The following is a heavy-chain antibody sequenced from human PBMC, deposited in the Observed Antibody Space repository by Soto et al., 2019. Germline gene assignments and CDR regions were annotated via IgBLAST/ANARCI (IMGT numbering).Heavy chain of an antibody. V-gene: IGHV3-23*01. Sequence: EVQLLESGGGLVQPGESLRLSCAASGFTFSSYAMSWVRQAPGKGLEWVSVISGSDDSTYYSDSVQGRFTISRDNSKKTLYLQMNSLRAQDTAVYYCATRSSSSTFDYWGQGTLVTVSS. J-gene: IGHJ4*02. D-gene: IGHD6-6*01. CDR2: ISGSDDST. CDR3: ATRSSSSTFDY. CDR1: GFTFSSYA.